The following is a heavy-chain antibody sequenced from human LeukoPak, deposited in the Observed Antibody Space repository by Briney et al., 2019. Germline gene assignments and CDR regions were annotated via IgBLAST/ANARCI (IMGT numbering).Heavy chain of an antibody. CDR1: GGSISSGSYY. CDR2: IYTSGST. CDR3: ARAQSGSYDY. V-gene: IGHV4-61*02. Sequence: SQTLSLTCTVSGGSISSGSYYWSWIRQPAGKGLEWIGRIYTSGSTNYNPSLKSRVTTSVDTSKNQFSLKLSSVTAADTAVYYCARAQSGSYDYWGQGTLVTVSS. J-gene: IGHJ4*02. D-gene: IGHD1-26*01.